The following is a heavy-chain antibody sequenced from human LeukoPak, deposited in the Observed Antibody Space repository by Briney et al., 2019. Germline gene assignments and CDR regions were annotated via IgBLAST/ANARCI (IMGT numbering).Heavy chain of an antibody. CDR1: GGSISSYY. J-gene: IGHJ4*02. V-gene: IGHV4-59*01. Sequence: RPSETLSLTCTVSGGSISSYYWSWIRQPPGKGLEWIGYIYYSGSTNYNPSLKSRVTISVDTSKNQFSLKLSSVTAADTAVYYCARLSTVTVKDDYWGQGTLVTVSS. D-gene: IGHD4-17*01. CDR3: ARLSTVTVKDDY. CDR2: IYYSGST.